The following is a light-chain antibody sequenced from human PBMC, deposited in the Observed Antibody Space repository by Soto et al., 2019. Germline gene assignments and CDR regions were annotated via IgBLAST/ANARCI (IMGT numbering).Light chain of an antibody. CDR1: QGIRSY. J-gene: IGKJ1*01. CDR3: QQYNTYLTWT. Sequence: TQLTQSPSSLSASVGDIVTITFRASQGIRSYLAWYQQKPGKAPKLLIYAASTLESGVPSRFSGSGSGTDFTLTISSLQPEDFATYYCQQYNTYLTWTFGQGTKVDIK. CDR2: AAS. V-gene: IGKV1-9*01.